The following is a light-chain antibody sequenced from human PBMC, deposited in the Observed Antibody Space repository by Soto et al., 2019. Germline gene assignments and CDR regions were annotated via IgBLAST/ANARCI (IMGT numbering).Light chain of an antibody. CDR1: SSNIGSSS. J-gene: IGLJ3*02. V-gene: IGLV1-44*01. Sequence: QSVLTQPPSASGTPGQRVTISCSGSSSNIGSSSVNWYQQLPGTAPKVLIYSNNQRPSGAPDRFSGSKSGTSASLAISGLQSEDEADYYCAAWDDSLNGWVFGGGTQLTVL. CDR3: AAWDDSLNGWV. CDR2: SNN.